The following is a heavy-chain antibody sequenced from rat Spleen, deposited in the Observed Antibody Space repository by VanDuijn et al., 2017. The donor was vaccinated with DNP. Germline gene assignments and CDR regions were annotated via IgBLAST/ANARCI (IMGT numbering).Heavy chain of an antibody. Sequence: EVQLVESGGGLVQPGRSLKLSCAASGFTFSNYGMHWIRQAPTKGLEWVASISPSGGSTYYRDSVKGRFTISRDNAENTVYLQMNSLRSEDTATYYCAIANGDYWGQGVMVTVSS. CDR3: AIANGDY. CDR1: GFTFSNYG. V-gene: IGHV5-19*01. CDR2: ISPSGGST. D-gene: IGHD4-1*01. J-gene: IGHJ2*01.